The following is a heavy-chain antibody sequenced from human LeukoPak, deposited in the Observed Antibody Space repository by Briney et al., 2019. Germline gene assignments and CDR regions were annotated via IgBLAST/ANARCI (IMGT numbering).Heavy chain of an antibody. J-gene: IGHJ5*02. V-gene: IGHV4-38-2*01. Sequence: SETLSLTCAVSGYSISSGYYRGWVRQPPGKGLEWIGSIYHSGSTYYNPSPKSRVTISVHTSKIQFSRKLSSVTAADTAVYYCARGGQWLASDWFDPWGQGTLVTVSS. CDR1: GYSISSGYY. CDR3: ARGGQWLASDWFDP. D-gene: IGHD6-19*01. CDR2: IYHSGST.